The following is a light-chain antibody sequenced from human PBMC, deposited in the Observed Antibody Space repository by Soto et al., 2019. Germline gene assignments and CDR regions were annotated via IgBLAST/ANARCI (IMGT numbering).Light chain of an antibody. CDR1: NSNIGSNP. CDR2: NNL. V-gene: IGLV1-44*01. CDR3: AAWDDSLNGYV. Sequence: QSVLTQPPSASETPGQRVIISCSGSNSNIGSNPVNWYQQLPGTAPKLLVFNNLRRPSGVPDRFSGSKSGTSASLAISGLQSEDEADYYCAAWDDSLNGYVFGTGTKLTVL. J-gene: IGLJ1*01.